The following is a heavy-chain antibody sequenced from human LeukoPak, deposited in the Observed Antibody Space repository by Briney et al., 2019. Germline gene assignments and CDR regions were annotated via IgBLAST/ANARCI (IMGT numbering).Heavy chain of an antibody. D-gene: IGHD1-7*01. V-gene: IGHV1-18*01. CDR3: AKEYHPVGTPGNYFDY. CDR2: ISAYKGDT. Sequence: ASVKVSCKTSGYTFTNYGIAWVRQAPGQGLEWMGWISAYKGDTKYAQKFQGRVTMSTDTSTTTAYMELRSLRSEDTAVYYCAKEYHPVGTPGNYFDYSGPGTLVTASS. CDR1: GYTFTNYG. J-gene: IGHJ4*01.